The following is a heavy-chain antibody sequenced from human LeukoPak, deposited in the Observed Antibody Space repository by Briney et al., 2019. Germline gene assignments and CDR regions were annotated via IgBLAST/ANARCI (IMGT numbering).Heavy chain of an antibody. CDR3: ARTHVDTAMVTGFRPFDY. D-gene: IGHD5-18*01. J-gene: IGHJ4*02. V-gene: IGHV4-30-2*01. CDR2: IYHSGST. Sequence: KASETLSLTCAVSGGSISSGGYSWSWIRQPPGKGLEWIGYIYHSGSTYYNPSLKSRVTISVDTSKNQFSLKLSSVTAADTAVYYCARTHVDTAMVTGFRPFDYWGQGTLVTVSS. CDR1: GGSISSGGYS.